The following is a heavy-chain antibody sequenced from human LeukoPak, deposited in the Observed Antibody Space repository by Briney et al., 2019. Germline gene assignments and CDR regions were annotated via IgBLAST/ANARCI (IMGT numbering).Heavy chain of an antibody. CDR1: GFTFSTYW. V-gene: IGHV3-74*01. J-gene: IGHJ4*02. Sequence: PGGSLRLSCAASGFTFSTYWMHWVRQAPGKGLVWVSRINPDGTTTSYADSVKGRFTISRDNAKNSLYLQMNSLRVEDTAIYYCARDYSPPHWSENSGYFDSWGQGTLVTVSS. CDR3: ARDYSPPHWSENSGYFDS. D-gene: IGHD1-26*01. CDR2: INPDGTTT.